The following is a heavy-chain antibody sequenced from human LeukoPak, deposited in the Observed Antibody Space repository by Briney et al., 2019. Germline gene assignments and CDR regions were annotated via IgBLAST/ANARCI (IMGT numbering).Heavy chain of an antibody. Sequence: GGSLRLSCAASGFAFSSYGMHWVRQAPGKGLEWVAVISYDGSNKYYADSVKGRFTISRDNSKNTLYLQMNSLRAEDTAVYYCAREGFWVHYKFFDIRGQGTMVTVSS. CDR3: AREGFWVHYKFFDI. J-gene: IGHJ3*02. CDR1: GFAFSSYG. V-gene: IGHV3-30*03. CDR2: ISYDGSNK. D-gene: IGHD1-1*01.